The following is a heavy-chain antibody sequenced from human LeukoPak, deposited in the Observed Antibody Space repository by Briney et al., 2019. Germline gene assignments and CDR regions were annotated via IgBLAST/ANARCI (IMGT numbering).Heavy chain of an antibody. J-gene: IGHJ6*03. CDR2: IRHDGSNI. CDR1: GFTFSSYS. Sequence: GGSLRLSCAASGFTFSSYSMHWVRQAPGKGLEWVAFIRHDGSNIYYADSVKGRFTISRDNSKNTLYLQMNSLIAEDTAVYYCAKTGFQWGDYFYYMDVWGKGTTVTVSS. V-gene: IGHV3-30*02. CDR3: AKTGFQWGDYFYYMDV. D-gene: IGHD1-14*01.